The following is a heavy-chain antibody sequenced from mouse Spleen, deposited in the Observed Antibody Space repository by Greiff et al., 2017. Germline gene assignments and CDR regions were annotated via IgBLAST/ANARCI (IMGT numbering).Heavy chain of an antibody. V-gene: IGHV14-2*01. CDR3: VSSYYYGSSLYYFDY. D-gene: IGHD1-1*01. CDR1: GFNIKDYY. Sequence: EVQLQQSGAELVKPGASVKLFCTASGFNIKDYYMHWVKQRTEQGLEWIGRIDPEDGESKYAPKFQGKATITADTSSNTAYLQLSSLTSEDTAVYYCVSSYYYGSSLYYFDYWGQGTTLTVSS. J-gene: IGHJ2*01. CDR2: IDPEDGES.